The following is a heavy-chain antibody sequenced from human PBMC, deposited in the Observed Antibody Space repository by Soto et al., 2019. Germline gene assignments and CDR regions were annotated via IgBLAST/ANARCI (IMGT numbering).Heavy chain of an antibody. CDR1: GFTFSSYA. CDR3: ARVLGELDY. Sequence: QVQLVESGGGVVQPGRSLRLSCAASGFTFSSYAMHWVRQAPGKGMEWVAVISYDGSNKYYADSVKGRFTISRDNSKNTLYLQMNSLRAEDTAVYSCARVLGELDYWGQGTLVTVSS. CDR2: ISYDGSNK. D-gene: IGHD1-26*01. J-gene: IGHJ4*02. V-gene: IGHV3-30-3*01.